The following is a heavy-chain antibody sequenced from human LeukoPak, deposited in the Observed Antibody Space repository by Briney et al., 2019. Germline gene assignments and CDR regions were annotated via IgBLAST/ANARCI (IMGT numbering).Heavy chain of an antibody. V-gene: IGHV3-21*01. CDR1: GFTFSSYS. CDR3: ASVGSSGYLADY. D-gene: IGHD3-22*01. J-gene: IGHJ4*02. CDR2: ISSSSSYI. Sequence: GGSLRLSCAASGFTFSSYSMNWVRQAPGKGLEWVSSISSSSSYIYYADSVKGRFTISRDNAKNSLYLQMNSLRAEDTAVYYCASVGSSGYLADYWGQGTLVTVSS.